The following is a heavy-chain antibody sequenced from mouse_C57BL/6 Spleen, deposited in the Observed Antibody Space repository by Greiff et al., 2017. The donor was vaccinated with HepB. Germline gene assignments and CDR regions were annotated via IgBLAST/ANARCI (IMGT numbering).Heavy chain of an antibody. CDR3: TRPPGTGGYFEV. J-gene: IGHJ1*03. D-gene: IGHD3-3*01. V-gene: IGHV1-15*01. Sequence: QVQLQQSGAELVRPGASVTLSCKASGYTFTDYEMHWVKQTPVHGLEWIGAIDPETGGTAYNQKFKGKAILTADKSSSTAYMELRSLTSEHSAVYYCTRPPGTGGYFEVWGTGTTGTVSS. CDR2: IDPETGGT. CDR1: GYTFTDYE.